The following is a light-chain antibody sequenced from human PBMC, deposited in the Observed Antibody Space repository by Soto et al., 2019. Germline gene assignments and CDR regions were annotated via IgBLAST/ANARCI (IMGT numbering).Light chain of an antibody. Sequence: QSVLTQPASVSGSPGQSITISCTGTSSDVGNYKYVSWYQQYPGKAPKLMIYEVSNRPSGVSNRFSGSKSGNTASLTISGLQAEDETDYYCFSYTSSGTYVFGTGTKVTV. J-gene: IGLJ1*01. CDR1: SSDVGNYKY. V-gene: IGLV2-14*01. CDR2: EVS. CDR3: FSYTSSGTYV.